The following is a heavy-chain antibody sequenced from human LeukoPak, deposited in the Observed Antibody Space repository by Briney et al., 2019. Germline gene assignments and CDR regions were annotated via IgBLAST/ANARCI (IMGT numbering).Heavy chain of an antibody. CDR1: GGTFSSYA. CDR3: ARHSGSGWQALGY. J-gene: IGHJ4*02. CDR2: IIPIFGIA. D-gene: IGHD6-19*01. V-gene: IGHV1-69*04. Sequence: GSSVKVSCKASGGTFSSYAISWVRQAPGQGLEWMGRIIPIFGIANYAQKFQGRVTITADKSTSTAYMELRSLESDDTAVYYCARHSGSGWQALGYWGQGTLVTVSS.